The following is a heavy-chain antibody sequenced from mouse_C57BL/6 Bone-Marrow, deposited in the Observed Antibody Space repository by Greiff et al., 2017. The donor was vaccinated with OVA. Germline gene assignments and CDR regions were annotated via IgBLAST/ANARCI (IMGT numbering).Heavy chain of an antibody. CDR1: GFSLTSYG. CDR2: IWGGGST. D-gene: IGHD2-4*01. CDR3: AKRNYDYDGTYYAMDY. Sequence: VMLVESGPGLVAPSQSLSITCTVSGFSLTSYGVDWVRQPPGKGLEWLGVIWGGGSTNYNSALMSRLSISKDNSKSQVFLKMNSLQTDDTAMYYWAKRNYDYDGTYYAMDYWVKEPQSPSPQ. J-gene: IGHJ4*01. V-gene: IGHV2-9*01.